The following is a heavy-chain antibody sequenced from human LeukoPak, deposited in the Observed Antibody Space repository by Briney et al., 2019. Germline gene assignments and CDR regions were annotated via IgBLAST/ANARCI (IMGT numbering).Heavy chain of an antibody. D-gene: IGHD2-15*01. CDR1: GGSISSYY. CDR2: IYYSGST. Sequence: SETLSLTCTVSGGSISSYYWSWIRRPPGKGLEWIGYIYYSGSTNYNPSLKSRVTISVDTSKNQFSLKLSSVTAADTAVYYRARLKVAIDYWGQGTLVTVSS. V-gene: IGHV4-59*08. J-gene: IGHJ4*02. CDR3: ARLKVAIDY.